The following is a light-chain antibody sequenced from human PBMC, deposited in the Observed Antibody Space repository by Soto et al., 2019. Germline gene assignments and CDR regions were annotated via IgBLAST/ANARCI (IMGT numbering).Light chain of an antibody. CDR2: EVT. CDR3: SSYAGSNNPYV. CDR1: SGDIGGYDY. J-gene: IGLJ1*01. Sequence: QSALTQPPSASGSPGQSVIISCTGTSGDIGGYDYVSWYQQHPGKAPKLMIYEVTKRPLGVPDRFSGSKSGNTASLTVSGLQAEDEADYYCSSYAGSNNPYVFGTGTKVTVL. V-gene: IGLV2-8*01.